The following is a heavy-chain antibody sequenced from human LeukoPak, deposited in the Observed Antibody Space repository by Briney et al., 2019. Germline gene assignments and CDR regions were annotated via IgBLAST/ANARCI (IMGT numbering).Heavy chain of an antibody. CDR2: INHSGST. CDR3: ARVKATTYYYMDV. J-gene: IGHJ6*03. V-gene: IGHV4-34*01. Sequence: PSETLSLTCAVYGGSFSGYYWSWIRQPPGKGLEWIGEINHSGSTNYNPSLKSRVTISVDTSKNQFSLKLSSVTAADTAVYYCARVKATTYYYMDVWGKGTTVTVSS. CDR1: GGSFSGYY. D-gene: IGHD1-14*01.